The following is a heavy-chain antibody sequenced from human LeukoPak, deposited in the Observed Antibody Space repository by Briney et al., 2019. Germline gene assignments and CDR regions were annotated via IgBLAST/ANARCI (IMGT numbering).Heavy chain of an antibody. CDR1: DGSISSSSYD. V-gene: IGHV4-39*07. Sequence: SETLSLTCSVSDGSISSSSYDWGWIRQPPGKGPEWIGSIYYSGNTHYNPSLKSRLTISVDRSKNQFSLRLSSVTAADTAVYYCASYPTGAAAGTDAFDIWGQGTMVTVSS. CDR2: IYYSGNT. CDR3: ASYPTGAAAGTDAFDI. D-gene: IGHD6-13*01. J-gene: IGHJ3*02.